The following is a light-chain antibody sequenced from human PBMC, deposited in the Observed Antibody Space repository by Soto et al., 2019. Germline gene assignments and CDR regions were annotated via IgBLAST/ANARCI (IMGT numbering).Light chain of an antibody. V-gene: IGKV1-33*01. CDR1: QGISNY. CDR2: DAS. CDR3: QQYDSLPYT. J-gene: IGKJ2*01. Sequence: DIQMTQSPSSLSASVGDRVTITCQASQGISNYLNWSQQKPRKAPKLLIYDASNLETGVPSRFSGSGSGTDFNFTISSLQPEDIATYYCQQYDSLPYTFGQGTKLEIK.